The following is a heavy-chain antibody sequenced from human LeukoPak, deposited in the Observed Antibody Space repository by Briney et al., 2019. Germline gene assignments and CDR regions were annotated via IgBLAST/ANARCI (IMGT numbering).Heavy chain of an antibody. D-gene: IGHD2-8*01. CDR2: MYIGGST. V-gene: IGHV3-66*01. CDR1: GFSVSRNY. J-gene: IGHJ3*02. Sequence: GSLRLSCAASGFSVSRNYMNWVHQAPGKGLEWVSVMYIGGSTYYADSVRGRFTTTRDNSKNTLHLQMDSLRAEDTAVYYCAKDSDVYGIESPDALHIWGQGTMVTVSS. CDR3: AKDSDVYGIESPDALHI.